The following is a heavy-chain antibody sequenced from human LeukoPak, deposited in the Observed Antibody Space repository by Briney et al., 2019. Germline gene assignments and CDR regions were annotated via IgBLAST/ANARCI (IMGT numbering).Heavy chain of an antibody. D-gene: IGHD6-13*01. J-gene: IGHJ3*01. CDR2: MYTSGST. CDR3: ARSNGYSSSWFL. V-gene: IGHV4-4*07. Sequence: PSETLSLTCTVSGGSITYHYGIWIRQAAGKGLEWIGHMYTSGSTNYNPSLKSRITMSLDTSKKQFSLRLTSVTAADTGVYYCARSNGYSSSWFLWGQGKMVTVSS. CDR1: GGSITYHY.